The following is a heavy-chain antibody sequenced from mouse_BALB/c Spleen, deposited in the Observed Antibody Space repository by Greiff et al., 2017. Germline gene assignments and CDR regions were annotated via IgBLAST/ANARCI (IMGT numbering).Heavy chain of an antibody. CDR2: ISSGGSYT. Sequence: EVQVVESGGDLVKPGGSLKLSCAASGFTFSSYGMSWVRQTPDKRLEWVATISSGGSYTYYPDSVKGRFTISRDNAKNTLYLQMSSLKSEDTAMYYCARHEELRYFDYWGQGTTLTVSS. D-gene: IGHD1-1*01. CDR1: GFTFSSYG. CDR3: ARHEELRYFDY. V-gene: IGHV5-6*01. J-gene: IGHJ2*01.